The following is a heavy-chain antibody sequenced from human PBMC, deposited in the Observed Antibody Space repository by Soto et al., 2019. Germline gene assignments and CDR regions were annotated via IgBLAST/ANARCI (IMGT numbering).Heavy chain of an antibody. D-gene: IGHD2-15*01. V-gene: IGHV3-21*01. CDR2: ISSSSSYI. CDR1: GFTFSSYS. Sequence: GGSLRLSCAASGFTFSSYSMNWVRPAPGKGLEWVSSISSSSSYIYYADSVKGRFTISRDNAKNSLYLQMNSLRAEDTAVYYCAGGYCSGGSCYSGGYWGQGTLVTVSS. J-gene: IGHJ4*02. CDR3: AGGYCSGGSCYSGGY.